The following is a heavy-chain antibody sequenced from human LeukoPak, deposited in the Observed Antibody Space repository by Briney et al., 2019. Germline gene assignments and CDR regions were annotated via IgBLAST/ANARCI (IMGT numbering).Heavy chain of an antibody. V-gene: IGHV3-30*18. CDR1: GFTFSSYG. Sequence: QPGRSLRLSCAASGFTFSSYGMHWVRQAPGKGLERVAVISYDGSNKYYADSVKGRFTISRDNSKNTLYLQMNSLRAEDTAVYYCAKDYGDQSYYYYGMDVWGQGTTVPVSS. D-gene: IGHD4-17*01. J-gene: IGHJ6*02. CDR2: ISYDGSNK. CDR3: AKDYGDQSYYYYGMDV.